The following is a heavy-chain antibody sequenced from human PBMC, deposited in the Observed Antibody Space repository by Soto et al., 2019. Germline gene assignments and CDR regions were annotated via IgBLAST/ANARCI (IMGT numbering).Heavy chain of an antibody. Sequence: GGSLRLSCAASGFTFSSYAMSWVRQAPGKGLEWVSAISGSGGSTYYADSVKGRFTISRDNSKNTLYLQMNSLRAEDAAVYYCAKDHPHSGSYPYCFDYWGQGTPVTVSS. D-gene: IGHD1-26*01. CDR2: ISGSGGST. CDR3: AKDHPHSGSYPYCFDY. CDR1: GFTFSSYA. J-gene: IGHJ4*02. V-gene: IGHV3-23*01.